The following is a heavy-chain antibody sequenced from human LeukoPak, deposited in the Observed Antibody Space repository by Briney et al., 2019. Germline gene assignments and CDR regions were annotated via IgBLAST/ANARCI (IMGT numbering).Heavy chain of an antibody. CDR3: ARAKSRAPWNWFDP. Sequence: ASVNVSCKASGYTFTSYDINWVRQATGQGLEWMGWMNPNSGNTGYAQKFQGRVTITRNTSISTAYIGLSSLRSEDTAVYYCARAKSRAPWNWFDPWGQGTLVTVSS. CDR1: GYTFTSYD. J-gene: IGHJ5*02. CDR2: MNPNSGNT. V-gene: IGHV1-8*03.